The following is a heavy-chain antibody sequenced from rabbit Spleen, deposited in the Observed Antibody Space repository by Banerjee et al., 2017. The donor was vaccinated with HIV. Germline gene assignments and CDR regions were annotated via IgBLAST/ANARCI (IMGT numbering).Heavy chain of an antibody. J-gene: IGHJ4*01. V-gene: IGHV1S40*01. CDR2: INAVTGKA. CDR3: ARDRPGSDNFDL. D-gene: IGHD3-1*01. Sequence: QSLEESGGGLVKPEGSLKLSCTASGFSFSNKAVMCWVRQAPGKGLEWIACINAVTGKAVYASWAKGRFTFSKTSSTTVTLQMTSLTAADTATYFCARDRPGSDNFDLWGQGTLVTVS. CDR1: GFSFSNKAV.